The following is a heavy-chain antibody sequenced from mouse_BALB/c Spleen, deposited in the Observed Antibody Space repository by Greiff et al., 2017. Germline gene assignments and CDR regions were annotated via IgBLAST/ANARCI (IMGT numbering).Heavy chain of an antibody. V-gene: IGHV14-3*02. Sequence: EVQLQQSGAELVKPGASVKLSCTASGFNIKDTYMHWVKQRPEQGLEWIGRIDPANGNTKYDPKFQGKATITADTSSNTAYLQLSSLTSEDTAVYYCARCYGSRWAMDYWGQGTSVTVSS. J-gene: IGHJ4*01. CDR1: GFNIKDTY. CDR2: IDPANGNT. CDR3: ARCYGSRWAMDY. D-gene: IGHD1-1*01.